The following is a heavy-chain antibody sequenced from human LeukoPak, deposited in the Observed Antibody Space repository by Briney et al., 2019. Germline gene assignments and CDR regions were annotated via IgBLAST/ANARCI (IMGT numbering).Heavy chain of an antibody. Sequence: GESLKISCKASGYSFTSFWIGWGRQRPGKGLEWMAIIYPGDSDTRYSPSFQGQVTISADKSITTTYVQWSSLKASDTDLYYCARRGIAAAGPYGMDVWGHGTTVTVSS. CDR3: ARRGIAAAGPYGMDV. V-gene: IGHV5-51*01. CDR2: IYPGDSDT. J-gene: IGHJ6*02. CDR1: GYSFTSFW. D-gene: IGHD6-13*01.